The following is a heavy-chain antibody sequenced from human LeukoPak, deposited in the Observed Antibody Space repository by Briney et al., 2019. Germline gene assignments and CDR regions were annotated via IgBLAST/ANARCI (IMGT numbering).Heavy chain of an antibody. Sequence: SGGSLRLSCAASGFTFSSYSMNWIRQAPGKGLEWVSRISGSAGTTFYADSVKGRFTISRDSSKNTLYLHLNSLRAEDTAVYFCANVTSGHWGQGTLVTVSS. V-gene: IGHV3-23*01. CDR2: ISGSAGTT. J-gene: IGHJ4*02. D-gene: IGHD3-10*01. CDR1: GFTFSSYS. CDR3: ANVTSGH.